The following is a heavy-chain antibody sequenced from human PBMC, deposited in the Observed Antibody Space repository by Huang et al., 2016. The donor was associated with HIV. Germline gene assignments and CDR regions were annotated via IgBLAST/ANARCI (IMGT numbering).Heavy chain of an antibody. V-gene: IGHV5-51*01. J-gene: IGHJ6*02. CDR1: GYRFRSNW. Sequence: EVQLVQSGAEVKKPGESLKISCKGSGYRFRSNWIGWVRQMPGKGVEWMGIIYPGDSDTRYSPSFQGQVTISADKSINTAYLQWSSLKASDTAMYYCARLIGSPSFYYGLDVWGQGTTVTVSS. CDR2: IYPGDSDT. D-gene: IGHD3-10*01. CDR3: ARLIGSPSFYYGLDV.